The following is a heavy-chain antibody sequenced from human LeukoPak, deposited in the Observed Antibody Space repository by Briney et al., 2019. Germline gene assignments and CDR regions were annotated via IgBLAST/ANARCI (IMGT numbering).Heavy chain of an antibody. D-gene: IGHD2-21*02. CDR1: DFSISRGYY. V-gene: IGHV4-38-2*02. J-gene: IGHJ4*02. CDR2: IFHSGST. CDR3: ARGFTASDYYFTS. Sequence: SETLSLTCTVSDFSISRGYYWGWIRQPPGKGLEWIGEIFHSGSTNYNPSLKSRFTMSVDKSKNQFSLRLSSVTAADTAVYYCARGFTASDYYFTSWGQGTLVTVSS.